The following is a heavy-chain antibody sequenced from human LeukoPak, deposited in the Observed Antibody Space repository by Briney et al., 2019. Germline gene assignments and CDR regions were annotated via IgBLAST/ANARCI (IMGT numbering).Heavy chain of an antibody. J-gene: IGHJ4*02. V-gene: IGHV1-2*02. Sequence: ASVKVSCKASGYTFTGYYMHWVRQAPGQGLEWMGWINPNSGGTNYAQKFQGRVTMTRDTSISTAYMELSRLRSDDTAVYYCARGPHMITFGGVIVQLDYWGQGTLVTVSS. CDR3: ARGPHMITFGGVIVQLDY. CDR1: GYTFTGYY. D-gene: IGHD3-16*02. CDR2: INPNSGGT.